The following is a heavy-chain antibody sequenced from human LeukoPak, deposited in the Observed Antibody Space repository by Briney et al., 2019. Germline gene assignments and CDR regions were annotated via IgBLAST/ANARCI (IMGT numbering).Heavy chain of an antibody. CDR1: GGSISSYY. J-gene: IGHJ4*02. V-gene: IGHV4-4*07. D-gene: IGHD2-15*01. CDR3: ARTSPRAATFDY. CDR2: IYTSGTT. Sequence: SETLSLACAVSGGSISSYYWSWIRQPAGKGLEWIGRIYTSGTTNYNPSLKSRVTMSVDTSKNQFSLNLNSVTAADTAVYYCARTSPRAATFDYWGQGTLVTVSS.